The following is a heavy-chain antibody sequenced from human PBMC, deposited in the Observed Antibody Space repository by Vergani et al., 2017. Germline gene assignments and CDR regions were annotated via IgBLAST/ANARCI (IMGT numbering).Heavy chain of an antibody. V-gene: IGHV3-23*01. CDR1: GFTFSSYA. CDR2: ISGRGGST. Sequence: EVQLLESGGGLVKPGGSLRLSCAASGFTFSSYAMSWVRQAPGKGLGGVSAISGRGGSTYYADSVKGRFTISRDNSKTTLYLQMNSLRAEATAVYYCALGYLYYFDYWGQGTLVTGSS. CDR3: ALGYLYYFDY. D-gene: IGHD3-22*01. J-gene: IGHJ4*02.